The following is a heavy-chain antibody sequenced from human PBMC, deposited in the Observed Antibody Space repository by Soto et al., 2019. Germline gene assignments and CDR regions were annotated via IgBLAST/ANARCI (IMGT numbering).Heavy chain of an antibody. J-gene: IGHJ4*02. V-gene: IGHV1-18*01. CDR1: GYSFSTYG. CDR3: ARGGTGAHSTGRYDY. CDR2: NSAYNGNT. Sequence: QVQLVQSGAEVKKPGASVKVSCKASGYSFSTYGISWVRQAPGQGLEWMGWNSAYNGNTNYAQKFQGRVAMTTDTSTRIAYMDLSSLRSDDTAVYYCARGGTGAHSTGRYDYWGQGTLVTVSS. D-gene: IGHD6-19*01.